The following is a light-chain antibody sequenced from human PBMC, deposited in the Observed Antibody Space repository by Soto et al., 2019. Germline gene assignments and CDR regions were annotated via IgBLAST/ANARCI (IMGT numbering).Light chain of an antibody. J-gene: IGKJ1*01. CDR3: QQYNNWPPWT. CDR1: QSVSSN. CDR2: AAS. V-gene: IGKV3-15*01. Sequence: EIVVTQSPATLSVSPGERAALSCRASQSVSSNLAWYQQKPGQAPRLLIYAASTRATGIPARFSGSGSGTEFTLTISSLQSEDFAVYYCQQYNNWPPWTFGQGTKLEIK.